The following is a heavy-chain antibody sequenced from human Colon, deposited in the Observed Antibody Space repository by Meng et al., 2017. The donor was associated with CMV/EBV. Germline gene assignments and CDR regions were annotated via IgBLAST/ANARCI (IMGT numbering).Heavy chain of an antibody. CDR2: ISYDGSNK. J-gene: IGHJ5*02. CDR3: ARDPEGP. Sequence: GGSLRLSCAASGFTFSSYAMHWVRQAPGKGLEWVAVISYDGSNKYYADSVKSRFTISRDNSKNTLYLQMNSLRAEDTAVYYCARDPEGPWGQGTLVTVSS. CDR1: GFTFSSYA. V-gene: IGHV3-30-3*01.